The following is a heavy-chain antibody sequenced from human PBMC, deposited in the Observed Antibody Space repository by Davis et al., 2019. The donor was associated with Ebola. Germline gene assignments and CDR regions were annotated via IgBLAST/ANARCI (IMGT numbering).Heavy chain of an antibody. D-gene: IGHD3-9*01. V-gene: IGHV4-34*01. Sequence: MPSETLSLTCAVYGGSFSGYYWSWIRQPPGKGLEWIGEINHSGSTNYNPSLKSRVTISVDTSKNQFSLKLSSVTAADTAVYYCARVGGTYYDILTGYYTLFDYWGQGTLVTVSS. J-gene: IGHJ4*02. CDR1: GGSFSGYY. CDR2: INHSGST. CDR3: ARVGGTYYDILTGYYTLFDY.